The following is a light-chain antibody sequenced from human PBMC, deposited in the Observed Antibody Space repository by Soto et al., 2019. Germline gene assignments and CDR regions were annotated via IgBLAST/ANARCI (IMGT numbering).Light chain of an antibody. J-gene: IGLJ1*01. Sequence: QSVLTQPPSVSAAPGQKVTISCSGSSSNIGGNSVSSYQQLPGTAPKLLIYDDHKRPSGIPARFSCSTSGTTATLGITGFRTGDEADYYCVSWDSSQSAYIFGTGTKVTVL. CDR1: SSNIGGNS. CDR3: VSWDSSQSAYI. CDR2: DDH. V-gene: IGLV1-51*01.